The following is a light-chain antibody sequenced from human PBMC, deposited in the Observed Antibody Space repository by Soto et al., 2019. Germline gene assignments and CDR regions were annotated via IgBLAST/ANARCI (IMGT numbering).Light chain of an antibody. V-gene: IGKV3-15*01. CDR2: GAS. CDR3: QQYNNWLIT. J-gene: IGKJ5*01. CDR1: QRVSSN. Sequence: EIVMTQSPATLSVSPGERATLSCRASQRVSSNLAWYQQKPGQAPRLLIYGASTRATGIPARFSGSGSGTEFTLTISSLQSEDFAVYYCQQYNNWLITFGQGTRLDIK.